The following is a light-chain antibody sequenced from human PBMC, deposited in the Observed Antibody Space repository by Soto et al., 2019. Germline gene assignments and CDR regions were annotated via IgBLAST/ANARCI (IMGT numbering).Light chain of an antibody. CDR1: QDINTN. J-gene: IGKJ1*01. CDR2: AAS. CDR3: QKYNSAPRT. V-gene: IGKV1-27*01. Sequence: DIQMTQSLSSLSASVGDRVTITCQTSQDINTNLAWFQQRPGKAPKILIFAASFLQSGAPSRFRGSGSGTDFTLTISSLQPDDFGAYYCQKYNSAPRTFGQGTKVEMK.